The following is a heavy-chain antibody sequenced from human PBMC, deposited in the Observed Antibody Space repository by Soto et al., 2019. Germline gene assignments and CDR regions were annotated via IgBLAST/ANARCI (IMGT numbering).Heavy chain of an antibody. Sequence: GGSLRLSCAASGFTFSSYSMNWVRQAPGKGLEWVSSISSSSSYIYYADSVKGRFTISRDNAKNSLYLQMNSLRAEDTAVYYCARVFAMMVVDGPPDYWGQGTLVTVSS. CDR3: ARVFAMMVVDGPPDY. V-gene: IGHV3-21*01. J-gene: IGHJ4*02. CDR2: ISSSSSYI. D-gene: IGHD3-22*01. CDR1: GFTFSSYS.